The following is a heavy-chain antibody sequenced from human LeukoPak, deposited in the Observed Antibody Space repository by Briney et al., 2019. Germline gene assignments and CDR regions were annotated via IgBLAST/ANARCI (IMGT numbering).Heavy chain of an antibody. J-gene: IGHJ4*02. CDR1: GVTFSSNA. V-gene: IGHV3-23*01. Sequence: PGGSLRHSCAASGVTFSSNAMSCGRRDLGGKLEGGSAISGRGGCTYYAASVKGRFTISRDNSKNTLYLQMNSLRAEDTAVYYCAKDPISGRINDYTGRGLDYWGQGTLVTVSS. CDR3: AKDPISGRINDYTGRGLDY. CDR2: ISGRGGCT. D-gene: IGHD4-11*01.